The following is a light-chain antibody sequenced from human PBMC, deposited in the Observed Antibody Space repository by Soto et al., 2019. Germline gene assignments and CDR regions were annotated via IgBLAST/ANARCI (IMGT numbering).Light chain of an antibody. Sequence: QSVLTQPPSASGTPGQRVTLSCSGSSSNIGSNYVYWYQQLPGTAPKLLIYRNNQRPSGVPDRFSGSKSGTSASLAISGLRYEDEADYYCAAWDDSRSGYVFGTGTKLTVL. J-gene: IGLJ1*01. CDR2: RNN. CDR1: SSNIGSNY. CDR3: AAWDDSRSGYV. V-gene: IGLV1-47*01.